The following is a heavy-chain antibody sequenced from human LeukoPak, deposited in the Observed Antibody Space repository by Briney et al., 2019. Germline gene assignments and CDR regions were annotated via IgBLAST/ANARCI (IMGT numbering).Heavy chain of an antibody. CDR3: AKDMANERTTVAYCNDY. CDR1: GFTFSKYA. CDR2: ISPSDGNT. V-gene: IGHV3-23*01. Sequence: PGGSLRLSCAASGFTFSKYAMSWVRQAPGKGLEWVSAISPSDGNTFYADSVKGRFTISRDNSKNTLYLQMNSLRAEDTAVYYCAKDMANERTTVAYCNDYWGQGTLVTVYS. J-gene: IGHJ4*02. D-gene: IGHD4-23*01.